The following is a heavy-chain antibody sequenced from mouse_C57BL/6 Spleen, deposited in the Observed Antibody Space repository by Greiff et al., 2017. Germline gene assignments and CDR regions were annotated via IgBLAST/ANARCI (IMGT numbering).Heavy chain of an antibody. Sequence: VQLQQSGPELMKPGASVKISCKASGYAFSSSWMNWVKQRPGKGLEWIGRIFPGDGDTNYNGKFKGKATLTADKSSSTAYMQLSSLTSEDSAVYFCARGGYSNRMDYWGQGTSVTVSS. J-gene: IGHJ4*01. CDR1: GYAFSSSW. CDR3: ARGGYSNRMDY. CDR2: IFPGDGDT. D-gene: IGHD2-5*01. V-gene: IGHV1-82*01.